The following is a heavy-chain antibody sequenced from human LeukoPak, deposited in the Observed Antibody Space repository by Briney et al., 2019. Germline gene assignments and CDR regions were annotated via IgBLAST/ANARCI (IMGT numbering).Heavy chain of an antibody. V-gene: IGHV3-9*01. CDR3: AKGGSSGPYRDFDY. J-gene: IGHJ4*02. CDR2: ISWNSGSI. Sequence: PGGSLRLSCAASGFTFDDYAMHWVRQAPGKGLEWVSGISWNSGSIGYADSVKGRFTISRDNAKNSLYLQMSSLRAEDTALYYCAKGGSSGPYRDFDYWGQGTLVTVSS. CDR1: GFTFDDYA. D-gene: IGHD6-19*01.